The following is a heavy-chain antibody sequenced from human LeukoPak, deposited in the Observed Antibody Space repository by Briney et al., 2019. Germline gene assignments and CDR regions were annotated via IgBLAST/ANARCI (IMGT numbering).Heavy chain of an antibody. CDR3: ARGDSSGWYGDYNWFDP. CDR1: GYTFTSYY. V-gene: IGHV1-46*01. J-gene: IGHJ5*02. CDR2: INPSGGST. Sequence: GASVKVSCKASGYTFTSYYMHWVRQAPGQGLEWMGIINPSGGSTSYAQKFQGRVTMTRDTSTSTVYMELSSLRSEDTAVYYCARGDSSGWYGDYNWFDPWGQGTLVTVSS. D-gene: IGHD6-19*01.